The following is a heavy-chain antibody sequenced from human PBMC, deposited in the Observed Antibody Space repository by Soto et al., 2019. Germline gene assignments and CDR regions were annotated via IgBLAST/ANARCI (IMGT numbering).Heavy chain of an antibody. CDR3: ARRRIAGPGDYSYYVMDV. V-gene: IGHV1-2*02. J-gene: IGHJ6*02. CDR1: GYTFSDYF. CDR2: INPNSGVT. D-gene: IGHD6-13*01. Sequence: ASVKVSCKASGYTFSDYFMHWVRQAPGQGLEWMGYINPNSGVTNYAQKFQGTVTMTRATSISTAYMELSSLRSDDTAVYYCARRRIAGPGDYSYYVMDVWGQGTTVTVSS.